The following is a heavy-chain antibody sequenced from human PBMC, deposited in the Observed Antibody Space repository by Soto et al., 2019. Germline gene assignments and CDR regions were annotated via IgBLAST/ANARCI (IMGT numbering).Heavy chain of an antibody. J-gene: IGHJ5*02. CDR2: IYYSGST. D-gene: IGHD3-10*01. Sequence: SETLSLTCTVSGGSISSGDYYWSWIRRPPGKGLEWIGYIYYSGSTYYNPSLKSRVTISVDTSKNQFSLKLSSVTAADTAVYYCARAVGLLWFGELLIGGFDWFDPWGQGTLVTVSS. CDR1: GGSISSGDYY. CDR3: ARAVGLLWFGELLIGGFDWFDP. V-gene: IGHV4-30-4*01.